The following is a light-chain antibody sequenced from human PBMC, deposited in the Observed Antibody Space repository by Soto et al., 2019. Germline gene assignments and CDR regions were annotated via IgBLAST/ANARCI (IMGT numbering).Light chain of an antibody. CDR2: AAS. J-gene: IGKJ2*01. CDR3: QQSYSTPRT. Sequence: DIQMTQSPSSLSASVGDRVTITCRASQRVSTYLNWYQQKPEKASKLLIYAASSLQSGVPSRFSGSGSGTDFTLTISSLQPEDFATYYCQQSYSTPRTFGQGTKLEIK. V-gene: IGKV1-39*01. CDR1: QRVSTY.